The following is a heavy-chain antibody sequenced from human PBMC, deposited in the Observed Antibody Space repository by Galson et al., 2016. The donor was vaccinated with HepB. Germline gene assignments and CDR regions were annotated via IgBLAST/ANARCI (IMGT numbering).Heavy chain of an antibody. CDR2: MNPNSGNR. CDR3: VRGGVSGNFAWREAEH. J-gene: IGHJ4*02. D-gene: IGHD1-26*01. Sequence: CKASGYTFTEYDMNWVRQATGQGLEWMGWMNPNSGNRGYAQKFQGRVTMTRDTSIKTAFMELSSLRSEDTAVYFCVRGGVSGNFAWREAEHWGQGSLVTVSS. CDR1: GYTFTEYD. V-gene: IGHV1-8*01.